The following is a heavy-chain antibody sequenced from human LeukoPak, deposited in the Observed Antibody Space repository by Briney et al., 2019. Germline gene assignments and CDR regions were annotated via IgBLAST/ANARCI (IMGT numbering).Heavy chain of an antibody. V-gene: IGHV3-30-3*01. J-gene: IGHJ1*01. CDR3: ARDSPVLETHFDWLSLGYEYFQH. D-gene: IGHD3-9*01. CDR2: ISYDGSNK. Sequence: GGSLRLSCAASGFTFSSYAMHWVRQAPGKGLEWVAVISYDGSNKYYADSVKGRFTISRDNSKNTLYLQMNSLRAEDTAVYYCARDSPVLETHFDWLSLGYEYFQHWGQGTLVTVSS. CDR1: GFTFSSYA.